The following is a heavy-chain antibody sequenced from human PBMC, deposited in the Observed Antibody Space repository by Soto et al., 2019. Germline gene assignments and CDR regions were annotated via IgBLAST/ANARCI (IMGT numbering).Heavy chain of an antibody. J-gene: IGHJ4*02. CDR3: ANRQHGHSFYY. V-gene: IGHV2-5*01. Sequence: SGPTLVNPTQTLTLTCTFSGFSLSTSGVGVGWIRQPPGKALEWLALIYWNDDKRYSPSLKSRLTITKDTSKNQVVLTMTNLDTVDTATYYCANRQHGHSFYYWGQGTLVTVSS. CDR2: IYWNDDK. CDR1: GFSLSTSGVG.